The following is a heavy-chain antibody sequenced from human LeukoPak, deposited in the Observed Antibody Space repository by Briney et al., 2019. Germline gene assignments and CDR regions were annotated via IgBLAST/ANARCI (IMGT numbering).Heavy chain of an antibody. V-gene: IGHV1-69*13. J-gene: IGHJ3*02. D-gene: IGHD4-17*01. CDR3: ATPYPGYGDYGAFDI. CDR1: GGTFSSYA. CDR2: IIPIFGTA. Sequence: AASVRVSCKASGGTFSSYAISWVRQAPGQGLEWMGGIIPIFGTANYAQKFQGRVTITADESTSTAYMELSSLRSEDTAVYYCATPYPGYGDYGAFDIWGQGTMVTVSS.